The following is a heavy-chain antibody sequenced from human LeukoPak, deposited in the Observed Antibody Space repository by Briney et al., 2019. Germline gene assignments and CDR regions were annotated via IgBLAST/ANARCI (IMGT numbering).Heavy chain of an antibody. CDR3: ARGSTDGSGVAP. CDR1: EFTFNSFT. CDR2: ISADGSTK. J-gene: IGHJ5*02. D-gene: IGHD3-10*01. V-gene: IGHV3-30-3*01. Sequence: QPGGSLRLSCAASEFTFNSFTMHWVRQPPGKGLEWVAFISADGSTKYYAESVKGRFTISRDNSKNTLYLQMNSLRAEDTAVYYCARGSTDGSGVAPWGQGTLVTVSS.